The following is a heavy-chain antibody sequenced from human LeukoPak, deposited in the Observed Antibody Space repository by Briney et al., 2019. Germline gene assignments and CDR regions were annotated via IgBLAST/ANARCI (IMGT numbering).Heavy chain of an antibody. D-gene: IGHD3-10*01. J-gene: IGHJ5*02. CDR1: GDSISSSDCC. Sequence: SETLSLTCSVSGDSISSSDCCWGWIRQPPGKGLEWIGTFYHSGSTYYNPSLKSRVTISVDTSKNQFSLKLSSVTAADTAVYYCARELGYYGSGSQHLNWFDPWGQGTLVTVSS. CDR3: ARELGYYGSGSQHLNWFDP. V-gene: IGHV4-39*07. CDR2: FYHSGST.